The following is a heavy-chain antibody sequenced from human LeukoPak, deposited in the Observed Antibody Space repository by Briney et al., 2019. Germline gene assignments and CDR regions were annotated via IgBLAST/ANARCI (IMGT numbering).Heavy chain of an antibody. J-gene: IGHJ4*02. CDR1: GFTFSTYA. CDR3: ARDNGAYNFDS. V-gene: IGHV3-23*01. Sequence: GGSLRLSCAASGFTFSTYALSWVRQAPGKGPEWVPALSGTGASTYYADSVKGRFAISRDNSKNALYLQMNSLRVDDTATYYCARDNGAYNFDSWGQGTLVTVSS. CDR2: LSGTGAST. D-gene: IGHD3-16*01.